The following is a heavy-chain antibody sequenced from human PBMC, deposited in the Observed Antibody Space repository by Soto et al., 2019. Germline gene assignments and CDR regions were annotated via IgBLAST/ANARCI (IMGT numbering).Heavy chain of an antibody. CDR1: GGSISSYY. Sequence: SETLSLTCTVSGGSISSYYWSWIRQPPGKGLEWIGYIYYSGSTNYNPSLKSRVTISVDTSKNQFSLKLSSVTAADTAVYYCARKTTVTTPYYYYYMDVWGKGTTVTVSS. J-gene: IGHJ6*03. CDR2: IYYSGST. V-gene: IGHV4-59*01. CDR3: ARKTTVTTPYYYYYMDV. D-gene: IGHD4-17*01.